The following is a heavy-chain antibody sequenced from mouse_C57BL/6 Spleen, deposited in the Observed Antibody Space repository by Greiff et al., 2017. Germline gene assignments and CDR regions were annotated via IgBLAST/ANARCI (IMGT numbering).Heavy chain of an antibody. J-gene: IGHJ4*01. D-gene: IGHD2-3*01. CDR3: TTLYDGYYVGAMDY. Sequence: EVQLQQSGAELVRPGASVKLSCTASGFNITDYYMHWVKQRPEQGLEWIGRFDPEDGDTKYDPKFQGKATMTADTSSNTAYLQLSSLTSEDTAVYCCTTLYDGYYVGAMDYWGQGTSVTVSS. V-gene: IGHV14-1*01. CDR2: FDPEDGDT. CDR1: GFNITDYY.